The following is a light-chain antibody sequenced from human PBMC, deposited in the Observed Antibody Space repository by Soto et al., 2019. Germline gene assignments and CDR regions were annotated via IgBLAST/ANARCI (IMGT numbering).Light chain of an antibody. CDR3: QQYSSDPT. CDR1: QNINYW. J-gene: IGKJ1*01. CDR2: RAS. Sequence: DIQMTQSPSTLSASVGDRVTITCRASQNINYWLAWYQQKPGKAPKLLIYRASSLENGVPSRFSGRGSGTDFIFTITSLQPDDFATYYCQQYSSDPTFGQGTKVEIK. V-gene: IGKV1-5*03.